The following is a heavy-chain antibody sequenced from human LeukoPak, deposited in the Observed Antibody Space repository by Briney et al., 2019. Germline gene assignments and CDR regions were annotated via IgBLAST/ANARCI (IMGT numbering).Heavy chain of an antibody. J-gene: IGHJ6*03. D-gene: IGHD3-10*01. CDR1: GYTFTSYG. CDR2: IIPIFGTA. Sequence: SVKVSCKASGYTFTSYGISWVRQAPGQGLEWMGGIIPIFGTANYAQKFQGRVTITADKSTSTAYMELSSLRSEDTAVYYCARGLWFGETHDYYYYMDVWGKGTTVTVSS. V-gene: IGHV1-69*06. CDR3: ARGLWFGETHDYYYYMDV.